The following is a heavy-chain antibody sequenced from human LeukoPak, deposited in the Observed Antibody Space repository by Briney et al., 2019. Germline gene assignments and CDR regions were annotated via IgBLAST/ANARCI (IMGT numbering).Heavy chain of an antibody. J-gene: IGHJ4*02. V-gene: IGHV3-23*01. Sequence: GGSLRLSCAASGFTFSSYAMSWVRQAPGKGLEWVSAISGSGGSAYYADSVKGRFTISRDNSKNTLYLQMNSLRAEDTAVYYCAKGYYYDSSGYYPWGPFDYWGQGTLVTVSS. CDR3: AKGYYYDSSGYYPWGPFDY. D-gene: IGHD3-22*01. CDR1: GFTFSSYA. CDR2: ISGSGGSA.